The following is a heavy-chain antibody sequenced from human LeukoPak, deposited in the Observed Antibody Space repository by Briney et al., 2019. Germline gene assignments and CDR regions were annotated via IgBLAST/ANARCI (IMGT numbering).Heavy chain of an antibody. CDR3: AKDPVEMATKNSIPCYFDY. CDR1: GFTFSSYG. V-gene: IGHV3-30*18. D-gene: IGHD5-24*01. Sequence: GGSLRLSCAASGFTFSSYGMHWVRQAPGKGLEWVAVISYDGSNKYYADSVKGRFTISRDNSKNTLYLQMNSLRAEDTAVYYCAKDPVEMATKNSIPCYFDYWGQGTLVTVSS. J-gene: IGHJ4*02. CDR2: ISYDGSNK.